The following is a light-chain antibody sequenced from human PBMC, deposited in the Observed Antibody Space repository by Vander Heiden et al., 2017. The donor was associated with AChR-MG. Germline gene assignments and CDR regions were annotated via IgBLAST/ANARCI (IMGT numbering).Light chain of an antibody. J-gene: IGKJ2*01. V-gene: IGKV1-39*01. CDR2: SAS. CDR3: QQSDPTLYT. CDR1: QSISDY. Sequence: DIQMTQSPSSLSASVGDGVNITCRASQSISDYLNWYQQQPGKAPKLLIYSASTLQSGVPSRFTGSGSGTDFTLSISSLQPEDFATYYCQQSDPTLYTFDQGTKLEIK.